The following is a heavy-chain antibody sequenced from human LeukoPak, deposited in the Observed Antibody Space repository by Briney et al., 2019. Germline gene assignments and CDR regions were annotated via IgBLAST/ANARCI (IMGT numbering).Heavy chain of an antibody. J-gene: IGHJ4*02. Sequence: GASVKVSCKASGGTFSSYAISWVRQAPGQGLEWMGGIIPIFGTANYAQKFQGRVTITADKSTSTAYMELSSLRSEDTAVYYCARGVLWGYYFDYWGQGTLVTVSS. V-gene: IGHV1-69*06. CDR1: GGTFSSYA. D-gene: IGHD2-21*01. CDR2: IIPIFGTA. CDR3: ARGVLWGYYFDY.